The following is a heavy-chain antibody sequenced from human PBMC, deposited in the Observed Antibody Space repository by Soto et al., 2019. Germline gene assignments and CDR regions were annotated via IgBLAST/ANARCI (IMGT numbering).Heavy chain of an antibody. Sequence: QVQLVQSGAEVKKPGSSVKVSCKASGDTFSTYTVSWVRQAPGQGLEWMGGIIPMFATADYAQKFQGRVTITADESTSTAYMELSSLRSEDTAVYYCTREGSAEYWGQGTLVTVSS. J-gene: IGHJ4*02. CDR3: TREGSAEY. CDR1: GDTFSTYT. V-gene: IGHV1-69*01. CDR2: IIPMFATA. D-gene: IGHD6-25*01.